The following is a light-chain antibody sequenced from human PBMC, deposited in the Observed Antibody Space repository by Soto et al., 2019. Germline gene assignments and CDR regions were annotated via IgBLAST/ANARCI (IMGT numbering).Light chain of an antibody. J-gene: IGLJ2*01. Sequence: QSVLTQPPSASGTPRQRVTISCSGSSSNIGSSYVYWYQQLPGTAPKLLIYRNNQRPSGVPDRFSGSKSGTSACLAISGLRSEDEADYYCAAWDDSLSGYVVFGGGTKLTVL. CDR2: RNN. CDR3: AAWDDSLSGYVV. CDR1: SSNIGSSY. V-gene: IGLV1-47*01.